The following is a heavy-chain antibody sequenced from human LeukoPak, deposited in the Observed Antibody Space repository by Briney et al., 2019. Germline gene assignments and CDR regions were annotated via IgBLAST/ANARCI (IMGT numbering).Heavy chain of an antibody. D-gene: IGHD6-6*01. Sequence: GGSLRLSCAASGFTFSSYAMHWVRQAPGKGLEWVAVISYDGSNKYYADSVKGRFTISRDNSKNTLYLQMNSLRAEDTAVYYCARDGLAARPGNDAFDIWGQGTMVTVSS. CDR1: GFTFSSYA. V-gene: IGHV3-30-3*01. J-gene: IGHJ3*02. CDR2: ISYDGSNK. CDR3: ARDGLAARPGNDAFDI.